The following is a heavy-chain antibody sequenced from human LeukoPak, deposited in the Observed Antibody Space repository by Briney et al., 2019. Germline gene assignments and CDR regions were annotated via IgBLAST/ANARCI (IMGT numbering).Heavy chain of an antibody. CDR3: SSTSSNWFDP. Sequence: GGSLRLSCAASGFTFSSYGMHWVRQAPGKGLEWVSSISSSSSYIYYADSVKGRFTISRDNAKNSLYLQMNSLRAEDTAVYYCSSTSSNWFDPWGQGTLVTVSS. CDR1: GFTFSSYG. CDR2: ISSSSSYI. D-gene: IGHD2-2*01. J-gene: IGHJ5*02. V-gene: IGHV3-21*01.